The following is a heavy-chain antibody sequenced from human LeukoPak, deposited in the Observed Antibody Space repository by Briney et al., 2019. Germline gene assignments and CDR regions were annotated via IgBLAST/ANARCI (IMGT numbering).Heavy chain of an antibody. CDR1: GGTFSSYA. V-gene: IGHV1-69*04. J-gene: IGHJ6*02. Sequence: SVKVSCKASGGTFSSYAISWVRQAPGQGLEWMGRIIPILGIANYAQKFRGRVTITADKSTSTAYMELSSLRSEDTAVYYCARDIRGSSPDYYYYGMDVWGQGTTVTVSS. D-gene: IGHD6-6*01. CDR3: ARDIRGSSPDYYYYGMDV. CDR2: IIPILGIA.